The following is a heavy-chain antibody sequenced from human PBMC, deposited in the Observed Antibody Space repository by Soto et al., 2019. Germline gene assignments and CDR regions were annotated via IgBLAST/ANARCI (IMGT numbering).Heavy chain of an antibody. CDR2: IIPIFGTA. D-gene: IGHD3-3*01. Sequence: SVKVSCKASGGTFSSYAISWVRQAPGQGLEWMGGIIPIFGTANYAQKFQGRVTITADESTSTAYMELSSPRSEDTAVYYCARWAYDSWSGYYGYFDYWGQGTLVTVSS. V-gene: IGHV1-69*13. CDR1: GGTFSSYA. CDR3: ARWAYDSWSGYYGYFDY. J-gene: IGHJ4*02.